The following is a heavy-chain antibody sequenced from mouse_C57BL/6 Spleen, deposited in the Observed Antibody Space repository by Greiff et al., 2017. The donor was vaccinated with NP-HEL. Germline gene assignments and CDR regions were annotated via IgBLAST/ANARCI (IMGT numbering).Heavy chain of an antibody. CDR3: ARDYGSSRYYFDY. CDR2: IYPRSGNT. CDR1: GYTFTSYG. J-gene: IGHJ2*01. Sequence: VKLMESGAELARPGASVKLSCKASGYTFTSYGISWVKQRTGQGLEWIGEIYPRSGNTYYNEKFKGKATLTADKSSSTAYMELRSLTSEDSAVYFCARDYGSSRYYFDYWGQGTTLTVSS. V-gene: IGHV1-81*01. D-gene: IGHD1-1*01.